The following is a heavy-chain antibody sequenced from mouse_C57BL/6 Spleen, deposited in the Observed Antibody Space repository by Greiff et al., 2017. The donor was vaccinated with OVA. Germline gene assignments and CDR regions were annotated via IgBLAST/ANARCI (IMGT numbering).Heavy chain of an antibody. J-gene: IGHJ2*01. V-gene: IGHV2-6-1*01. CDR2: IWSDGST. CDR1: GFSLTSYG. D-gene: IGHD4-1*01. CDR3: ARHSTDWAYFDY. Sequence: VKLQESGPGLVAPSQSLSITCTVSGFSLTSYGVHWVRQPPGKGLEWLVVIWSDGSTTYNSALKSRLSISKDNSKSQVFLKMNSLQTDDTAMYYCARHSTDWAYFDYWGQGTTLTVSS.